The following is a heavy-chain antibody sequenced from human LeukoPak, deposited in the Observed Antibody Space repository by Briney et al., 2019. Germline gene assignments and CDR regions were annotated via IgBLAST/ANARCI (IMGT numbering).Heavy chain of an antibody. CDR3: AKEYDIVVVPAAPLRAFDI. D-gene: IGHD2-2*01. CDR1: GFTFSSYA. J-gene: IGHJ3*02. V-gene: IGHV3-23*01. CDR2: ISGSGGST. Sequence: GGSLRLSCAASGFTFSSYAMSWVRQAPGKGLEWVSAISGSGGSTYYADSVKGRFTISRDNSKNTLYLQMNSLRAEDTAVYYCAKEYDIVVVPAAPLRAFDIWGRGTMVTVSS.